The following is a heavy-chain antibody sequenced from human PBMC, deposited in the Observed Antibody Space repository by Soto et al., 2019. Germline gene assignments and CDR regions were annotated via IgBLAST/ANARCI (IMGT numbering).Heavy chain of an antibody. CDR2: ISGSGGST. J-gene: IGHJ3*02. Sequence: GGSLILSCAASGFTFSSYAMSWVRQAPGKGLEWVSAISGSGGSTYYVDSVKGRFTISRDNSKNTLYLQMNSLRAEDTAVYYCAKGSSSWYATDAFDIWGQGTMVTVSS. CDR1: GFTFSSYA. V-gene: IGHV3-23*01. CDR3: AKGSSSWYATDAFDI. D-gene: IGHD6-13*01.